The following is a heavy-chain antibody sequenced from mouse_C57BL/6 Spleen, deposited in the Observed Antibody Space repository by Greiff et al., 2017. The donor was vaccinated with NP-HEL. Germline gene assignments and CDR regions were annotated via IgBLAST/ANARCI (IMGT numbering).Heavy chain of an antibody. CDR3: ARGGRGAWFAY. Sequence: VQLQQSGPELVKPGASVKISCKASGYTFTDYYMHWVKQSPGKSLEWIGVINPNYGGTSYNQKFKGKATLTVDKSSSTAYMELRSLTSEDSAVFDCARGGRGAWFAYWGQGTLVTVSA. CDR2: INPNYGGT. D-gene: IGHD3-3*01. CDR1: GYTFTDYY. V-gene: IGHV1-26*01. J-gene: IGHJ3*01.